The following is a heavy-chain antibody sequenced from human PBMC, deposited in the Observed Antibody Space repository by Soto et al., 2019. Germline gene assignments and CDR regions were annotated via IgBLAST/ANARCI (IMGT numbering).Heavy chain of an antibody. CDR3: AKDMQYYYDSSGFDY. CDR1: GFTFSSYA. J-gene: IGHJ4*02. D-gene: IGHD3-22*01. CDR2: ISGSGGST. Sequence: PGGSLRLSCAASGFTFSSYAMSWVRQAPGKGLEWVSAISGSGGSTYYADSVKGRFTISRDNSKNTLYLQMNSLRAEDTAVYYCAKDMQYYYDSSGFDYWGQGTLVTVSS. V-gene: IGHV3-23*01.